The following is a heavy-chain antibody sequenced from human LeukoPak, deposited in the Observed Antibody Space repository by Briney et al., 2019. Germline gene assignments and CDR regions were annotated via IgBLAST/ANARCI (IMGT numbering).Heavy chain of an antibody. V-gene: IGHV4-39*07. Sequence: SETLSLTCTVSGGSISSSSYYWGWIRQPPGKGLEWIGSIYYSGSTYYNPSLKSRVTISVDTSKNQFSLKLSSVTAADTAVYYCARARSPTMIYLFDYWGQGTLVTVSS. CDR1: GGSISSSSYY. CDR3: ARARSPTMIYLFDY. D-gene: IGHD3-22*01. CDR2: IYYSGST. J-gene: IGHJ4*02.